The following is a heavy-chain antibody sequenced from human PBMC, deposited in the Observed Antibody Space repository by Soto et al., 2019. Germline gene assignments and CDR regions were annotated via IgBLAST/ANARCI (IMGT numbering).Heavy chain of an antibody. D-gene: IGHD1-26*01. CDR1: GYSFTSYW. Sequence: LGDSLKISCMGSGYSFTSYWISWVRQMPGKGLEWMGRIDPSDSYTNYSPSFQGHVTISADKSISTAYLQWSSLKASGTAMYYCARGSSGSYGRANWFDPWGKGPLVTVSS. V-gene: IGHV5-10-1*01. CDR3: ARGSSGSYGRANWFDP. J-gene: IGHJ5*02. CDR2: IDPSDSYT.